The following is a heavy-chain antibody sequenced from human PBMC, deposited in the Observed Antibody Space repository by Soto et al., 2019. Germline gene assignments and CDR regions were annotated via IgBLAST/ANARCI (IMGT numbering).Heavy chain of an antibody. CDR3: ASIYDSSGYYYGNNWFDP. CDR1: GASIGSGDYY. CDR2: IYYSGGT. V-gene: IGHV4-31*02. D-gene: IGHD3-22*01. Sequence: SETLSLTCTVSGASIGSGDYYWSWIRQHPGKGLEWIGYIYYSGGTYYNPSLKSRVTISVDTSKNHFSLELSFVTAADTAFFYCASIYDSSGYYYGNNWFDPWGQGTLVTVSS. J-gene: IGHJ5*02.